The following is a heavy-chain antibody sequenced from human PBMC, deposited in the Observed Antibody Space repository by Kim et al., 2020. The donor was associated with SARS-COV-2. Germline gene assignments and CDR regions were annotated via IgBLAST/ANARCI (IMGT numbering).Heavy chain of an antibody. Sequence: NYHPSLKSRLSISVDTSKNQFSLKLSSVTAADTAVYYCARLPMWYRYLDYWGQGTLVTVSS. D-gene: IGHD2-15*01. V-gene: IGHV4-59*08. CDR3: ARLPMWYRYLDY. J-gene: IGHJ4*02.